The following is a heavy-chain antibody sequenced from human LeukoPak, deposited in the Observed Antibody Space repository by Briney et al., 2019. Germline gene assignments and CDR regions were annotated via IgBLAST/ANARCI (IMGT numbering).Heavy chain of an antibody. J-gene: IGHJ5*02. CDR3: AALWFGAENWFDP. V-gene: IGHV4-39*01. CDR2: IYYSGST. D-gene: IGHD3-10*01. Sequence: SETLSLTCTVSGGSISSSSYYWGWIRQPPGKRLEWIGSIYYSGSTYYNPSLKSRVTISVDTSKNQFSLKLSSVTAADTAVYYCAALWFGAENWFDPWGQGTLVTVSS. CDR1: GGSISSSSYY.